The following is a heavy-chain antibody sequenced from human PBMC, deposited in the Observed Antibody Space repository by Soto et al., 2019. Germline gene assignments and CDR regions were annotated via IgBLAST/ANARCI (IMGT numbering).Heavy chain of an antibody. CDR2: LNPKSGGT. CDR1: GYTFSGYY. Sequence: GASVKVSCKASGYTFSGYYIHWVRQAPGQGLEWMGWLNPKSGGTNFAQKFQGRVILTSDTSISTAYMAVSRLRSDDTAFYYCATDIAGTSFYWGQGTLVTVSS. CDR3: ATDIAGTSFY. V-gene: IGHV1-2*02. J-gene: IGHJ4*02. D-gene: IGHD2-2*01.